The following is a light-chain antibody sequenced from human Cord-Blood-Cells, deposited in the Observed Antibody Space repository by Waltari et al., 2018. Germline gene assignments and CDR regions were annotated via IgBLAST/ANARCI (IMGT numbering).Light chain of an antibody. J-gene: IGKJ4*01. CDR3: QQYNNWTLT. V-gene: IGKV3-15*01. CDR1: QSVSSN. Sequence: EIVMTQSPATLSVSPGERATLSCRASQSVSSNLAWYQQKPGQAPRPLIYGASTRATGIPARFSGSGCGTEFTLTISSLQSEDFAVYYCQQYNNWTLTFGGGTKVEIK. CDR2: GAS.